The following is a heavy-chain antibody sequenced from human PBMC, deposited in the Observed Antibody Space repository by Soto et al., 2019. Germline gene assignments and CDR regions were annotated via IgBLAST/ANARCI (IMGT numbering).Heavy chain of an antibody. J-gene: IGHJ4*02. CDR1: GFTFSHYA. CDR3: ARLRSGYFTGSDF. Sequence: GGSLRLSCEASGFTFSHYAVSRVRQAPGKGLEWVSGLTYNGGDTYYADSVKGRFTISRDNSKNTLYLQMNSLRAEDTAFYYCARLRSGYFTGSDFWGQGTLVTVSA. V-gene: IGHV3-23*01. D-gene: IGHD3-3*01. CDR2: LTYNGGDT.